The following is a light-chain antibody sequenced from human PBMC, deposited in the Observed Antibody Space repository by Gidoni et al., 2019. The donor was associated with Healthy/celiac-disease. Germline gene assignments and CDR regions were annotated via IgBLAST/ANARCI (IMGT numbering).Light chain of an antibody. Sequence: QSALTQPASASGSPVPSITIPCTGTSSDVGRYNLLSWYQQHPGQAPKLMLYEGSKRPSGVSNRFSGSKSGNTASLTISGLQAEDEADYYCCSDAGSSTLVFGGGTKLTVL. CDR3: CSDAGSSTLV. V-gene: IGLV2-23*01. CDR2: EGS. CDR1: SSDVGRYNL. J-gene: IGLJ2*01.